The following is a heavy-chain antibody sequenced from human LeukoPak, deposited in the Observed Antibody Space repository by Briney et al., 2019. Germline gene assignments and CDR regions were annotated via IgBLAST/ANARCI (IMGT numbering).Heavy chain of an antibody. J-gene: IGHJ4*02. Sequence: PGGSLRLSCAASGFTFSSYWMHWVRQGPEKGLVWVARISTDGNFTSYADSVKGRFTISRDNAKNTLYLQMNSLRDEDTAVYYCARGYGTVWGQGTLVAVSS. CDR1: GFTFSSYW. CDR3: ARGYGTV. V-gene: IGHV3-74*01. D-gene: IGHD5-18*01. CDR2: ISTDGNFT.